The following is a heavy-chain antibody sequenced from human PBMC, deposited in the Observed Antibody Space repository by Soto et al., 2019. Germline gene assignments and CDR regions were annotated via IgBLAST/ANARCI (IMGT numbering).Heavy chain of an antibody. CDR2: VIPLFDTA. Sequence: QVQVVQSGAEVKKPGSSVKVSCKVSGGIFTNNAISWVRQAPGQGLEWLGGVIPLFDTAYYAQIFRGRLRTSADGATPTAYMELSGLTSADTAVYFCATGGHNDGYTFYQGMVVWGQGTTVTVS. CDR1: GGIFTNNA. V-gene: IGHV1-69*01. CDR3: ATGGHNDGYTFYQGMVV. J-gene: IGHJ6*02. D-gene: IGHD5-18*01.